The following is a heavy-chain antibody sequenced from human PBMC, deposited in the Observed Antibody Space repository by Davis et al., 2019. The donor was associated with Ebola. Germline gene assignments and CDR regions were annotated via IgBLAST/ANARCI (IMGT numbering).Heavy chain of an antibody. Sequence: AASVKVSCKASGYTFTGYYMHWVRQAPGQGLEWMGRINPNSGNTGYAQKFQGRVTMTRDTSISTAYMELSRLRSDDTAVYYCARGQEAMIVEVISYYYYGMDVWGKGTTVTVSS. D-gene: IGHD3-22*01. CDR1: GYTFTGYY. J-gene: IGHJ6*04. CDR3: ARGQEAMIVEVISYYYYGMDV. V-gene: IGHV1-2*06. CDR2: INPNSGNT.